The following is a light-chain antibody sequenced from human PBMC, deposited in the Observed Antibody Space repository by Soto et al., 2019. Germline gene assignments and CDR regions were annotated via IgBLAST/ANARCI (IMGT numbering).Light chain of an antibody. V-gene: IGKV3-20*01. J-gene: IGKJ1*01. CDR1: QSVSSSY. CDR2: GAS. CDR3: QQYGSSPWT. Sequence: EIVLTQSPGTLSLSPGERATLSCRASQSVSSSYLAWYKQKPGQAPRPLIYGASSRAIGIPDRFSGSGYGTDFTLTISRLEPEDFAVYYCQQYGSSPWTFGQGTKVDIK.